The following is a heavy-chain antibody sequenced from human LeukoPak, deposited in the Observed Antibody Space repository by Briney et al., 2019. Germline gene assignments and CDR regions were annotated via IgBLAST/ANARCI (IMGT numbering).Heavy chain of an antibody. CDR1: GDSISSTNYY. J-gene: IGHJ4*02. Sequence: PSETLSLTCTVSGDSISSTNYYWGWIRQPPGKGLEWIGSIYYSGSTYYNPSLESRVTISVDTSKNQFSLKLSSVTAADTAVYYCATSDWYLLPGVYWGQGTLVTVSS. V-gene: IGHV4-39*01. D-gene: IGHD2-21*02. CDR3: ATSDWYLLPGVY. CDR2: IYYSGST.